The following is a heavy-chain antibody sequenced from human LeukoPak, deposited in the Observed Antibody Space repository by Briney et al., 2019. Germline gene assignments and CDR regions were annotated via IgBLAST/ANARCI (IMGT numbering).Heavy chain of an antibody. CDR3: ARGGHSGTPRGYFDL. CDR1: GYTFTSYY. V-gene: IGHV1-46*01. CDR2: INPSGGST. D-gene: IGHD3-10*01. Sequence: GASVKVSCKASGYTFTSYYMQWVRQAPGQGLEWMGIINPSGGSTSYAQKFQGRVTMTRDTSTSTVYMELSSLRSEDTAVYYCARGGHSGTPRGYFDLWGRGTLVTVSS. J-gene: IGHJ2*01.